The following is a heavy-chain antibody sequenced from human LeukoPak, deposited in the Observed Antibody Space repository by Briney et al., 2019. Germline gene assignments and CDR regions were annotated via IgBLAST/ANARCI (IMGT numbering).Heavy chain of an antibody. CDR1: GGSIRTTYYY. CDR3: ARARLPYLDRDAFDI. Sequence: SETLSLTCNVSGGSIRTTYYYWGWLRQPPGKGLEWIVNIYYSGGTHYNPSLRSRVTISIDTSRNQFSLKLNSVTAADTAIYYCARARLPYLDRDAFDIWGHGTMVAVSS. D-gene: IGHD3-9*01. V-gene: IGHV4-39*02. CDR2: IYYSGGT. J-gene: IGHJ3*02.